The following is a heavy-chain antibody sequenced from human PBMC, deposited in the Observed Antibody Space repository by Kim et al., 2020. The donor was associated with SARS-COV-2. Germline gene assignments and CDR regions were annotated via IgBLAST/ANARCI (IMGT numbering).Heavy chain of an antibody. CDR1: GGSFSGYY. J-gene: IGHJ6*03. CDR3: ARGLEYCSSTSCYISWYYYYMDV. D-gene: IGHD2-2*01. Sequence: SETLSLTCAVYGGSFSGYYWSWIRQPPGKGLEWIGEINHSGSTNYNPSLKSRVTISVDTSKNQFSLKLSSVTAADTAVYYCARGLEYCSSTSCYISWYYYYMDVWGKGTTVTVSS. V-gene: IGHV4-34*01. CDR2: INHSGST.